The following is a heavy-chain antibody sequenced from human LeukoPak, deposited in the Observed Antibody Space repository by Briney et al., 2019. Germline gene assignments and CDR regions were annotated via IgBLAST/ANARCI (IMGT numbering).Heavy chain of an antibody. CDR1: GVSISSSNYY. Sequence: SETLSLTCTVSGVSISSSNYYWAWIRQPPGKGLECIGSIYYSGSTYYNPSLKSRVTISVDTSKNQFSLKLSSVTAADTAVYYCAGRGYSYGSGMDVWGQGTTVTVSS. V-gene: IGHV4-39*07. CDR3: AGRGYSYGSGMDV. CDR2: IYYSGST. D-gene: IGHD5-18*01. J-gene: IGHJ6*02.